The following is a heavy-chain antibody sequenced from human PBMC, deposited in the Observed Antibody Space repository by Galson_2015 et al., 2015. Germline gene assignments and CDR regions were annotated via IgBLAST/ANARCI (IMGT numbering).Heavy chain of an antibody. CDR3: TKDDPLSRS. V-gene: IGHV3-15*01. J-gene: IGHJ5*02. Sequence: SLRLSCAASGFIFSHAWMSWVRQAPGKGLEWVGRIKSKAAGGTTDYAAPVQGRFTISRDDSENTLYLQMSSLKTEDTAVYYCTKDDPLSRSWGRGTLVTVSS. CDR2: IKSKAAGGTT. CDR1: GFIFSHAW.